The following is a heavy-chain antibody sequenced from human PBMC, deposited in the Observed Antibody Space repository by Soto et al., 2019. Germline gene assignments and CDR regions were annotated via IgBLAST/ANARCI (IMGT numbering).Heavy chain of an antibody. V-gene: IGHV1-69*01. CDR1: GVTFSSYA. CDR2: IIPIFGTA. J-gene: IGHJ6*02. CDR3: ARMGIAVAGTTYYYGMDV. Sequence: QVQLVQSGAEVKKPGSSVKVSCKASGVTFSSYAISWVRQAPGQGLEWMGGIIPIFGTANYAQKFQGRVTITADESTSTAYMELSRLRSEDTAVYYCARMGIAVAGTTYYYGMDVWGQGTTVTVSS. D-gene: IGHD6-19*01.